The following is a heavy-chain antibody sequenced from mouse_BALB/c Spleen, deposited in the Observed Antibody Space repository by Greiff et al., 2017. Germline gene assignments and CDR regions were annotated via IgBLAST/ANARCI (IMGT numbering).Heavy chain of an antibody. CDR1: GFAFSSYD. CDR3: ARGDYGYGAAMDY. Sequence: EVQRVESGGGLVKPGGSLKLSCAASGFAFSSYDMSWVRQTPEKRLEWVAYISSGGGSTYYPDTVKGRFTISRDNAKNTLYLQMSSLKSEDTAMYYCARGDYGYGAAMDYWGQGTSVTVSS. CDR2: ISSGGGST. J-gene: IGHJ4*01. V-gene: IGHV5-12-1*01. D-gene: IGHD2-2*01.